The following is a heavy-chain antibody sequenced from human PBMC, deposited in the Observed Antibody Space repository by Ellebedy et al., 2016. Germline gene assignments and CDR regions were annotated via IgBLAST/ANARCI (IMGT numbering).Heavy chain of an antibody. CDR2: SRNKRNSYST. D-gene: IGHD3-16*01. Sequence: GESLKISXDASGFTFSDHYMDWVRQAPGKGLEWVGRSRNKRNSYSTEYAASVKGRFTISRDDSKNSVYLQMNSLQPEDTAVYFCARGRSGGVQVDFDYWGQGTLVTVSS. V-gene: IGHV3-72*01. J-gene: IGHJ4*02. CDR1: GFTFSDHY. CDR3: ARGRSGGVQVDFDY.